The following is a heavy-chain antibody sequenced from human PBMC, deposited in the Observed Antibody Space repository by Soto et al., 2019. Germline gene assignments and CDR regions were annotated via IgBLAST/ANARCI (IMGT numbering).Heavy chain of an antibody. CDR2: INWNGGST. Sequence: GGSLRLSCAAVGFPFDDYGMSWVHKAAGVGLEWVSGINWNGGSTGYADSVKGRFTISRDNAKNSLYLQMNSLRAEDTALYYCARGHGTYYYDXSGYRDAXDIWGQGT. V-gene: IGHV3-20*04. J-gene: IGHJ3*02. CDR1: GFPFDDYG. CDR3: ARGHGTYYYDXSGYRDAXDI. D-gene: IGHD3-22*01.